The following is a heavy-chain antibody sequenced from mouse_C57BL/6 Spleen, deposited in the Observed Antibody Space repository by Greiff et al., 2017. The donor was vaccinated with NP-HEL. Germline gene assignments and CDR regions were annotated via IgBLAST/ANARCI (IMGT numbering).Heavy chain of an antibody. J-gene: IGHJ2*01. CDR2: INPNYGTT. CDR3: ASLHYYGSSYGY. CDR1: GYSFTDYN. D-gene: IGHD1-1*01. V-gene: IGHV1-39*01. Sequence: EVKLQESGPELVKPGASVKISCKASGYSFTDYNMNWVKQSNGKSLEWIGVINPNYGTTSYNQKFKGKATLTVDQSSSTAYMQLNSLTSEDSAVYYCASLHYYGSSYGYWGQGTTLTVSS.